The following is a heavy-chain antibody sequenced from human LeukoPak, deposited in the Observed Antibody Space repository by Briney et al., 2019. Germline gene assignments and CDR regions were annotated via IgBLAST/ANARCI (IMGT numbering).Heavy chain of an antibody. J-gene: IGHJ5*02. CDR3: ARPAGSGYDPEDWFDP. CDR2: INPNSGGT. V-gene: IGHV1-2*06. CDR1: GYTFTDYY. Sequence: GASVKVSCKASGYTFTDYYMHWVRQAPGQGLEWMGRINPNSGGTNYAQKFQGRVTMTRDTSISTAYMELSRLRSDDTAVYYCARPAGSGYDPEDWFDPWGQGTLVTVSS. D-gene: IGHD5-12*01.